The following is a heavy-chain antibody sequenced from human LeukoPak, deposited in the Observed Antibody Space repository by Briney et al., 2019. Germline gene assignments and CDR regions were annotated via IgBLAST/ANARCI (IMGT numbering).Heavy chain of an antibody. CDR2: ITWNSGTI. D-gene: IGHD3-10*01. Sequence: GGSLRLSCAASGSTFYDYAMHWVRQAPGKGLEWVSGITWNSGTIGYADSVKGRFTISRDNAKNSLYLQMNSLRAEDTALYYCARGYYAASVRFDYWGRGTLVTVSS. V-gene: IGHV3-9*01. J-gene: IGHJ4*02. CDR1: GSTFYDYA. CDR3: ARGYYAASVRFDY.